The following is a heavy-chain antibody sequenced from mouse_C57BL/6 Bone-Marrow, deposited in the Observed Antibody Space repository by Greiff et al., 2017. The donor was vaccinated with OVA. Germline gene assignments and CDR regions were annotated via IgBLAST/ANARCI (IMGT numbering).Heavy chain of an antibody. CDR3: ARRDDGYFLYAMDY. CDR2: IDPSDSYT. D-gene: IGHD2-3*01. J-gene: IGHJ4*01. Sequence: VKLQQPGAELVKPGASVKLSCKASGYTFTSYWMQRVKQRPGQGLEWIGEIDPSDSYTNYNQKFKGKATLTVDTSSSTAYMQLSSLTSEDSAVYYCARRDDGYFLYAMDYWGQGTSVTVSS. CDR1: GYTFTSYW. V-gene: IGHV1-50*01.